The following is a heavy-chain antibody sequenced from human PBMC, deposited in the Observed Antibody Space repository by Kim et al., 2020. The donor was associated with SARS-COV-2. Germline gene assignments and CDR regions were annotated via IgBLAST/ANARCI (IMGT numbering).Heavy chain of an antibody. V-gene: IGHV3-33*01. CDR3: ARDRKAAAGGKRQQLAYYYYYYGMDV. D-gene: IGHD6-13*01. Sequence: GGSLRLSCAASGFTFSSYGMHWVRQAPGKGLEWVAVIWYDGSNKYYADSVKGRFTISRDNSKNTLYLQMNSLRAEDTAVYYCARDRKAAAGGKRQQLAYYYYYYGMDVWGQGTTVTVSS. CDR2: IWYDGSNK. J-gene: IGHJ6*02. CDR1: GFTFSSYG.